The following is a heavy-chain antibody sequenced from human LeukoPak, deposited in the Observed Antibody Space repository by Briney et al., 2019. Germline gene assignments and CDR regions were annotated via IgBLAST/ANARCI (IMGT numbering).Heavy chain of an antibody. CDR3: ARDGEGWLRFFFP. CDR2: INHSGST. V-gene: IGHV4-34*01. J-gene: IGHJ4*02. D-gene: IGHD5-12*01. CDR1: GGSFSGYY. Sequence: SETLSLTCAVYGGSFSGYYWSWIRQPPGKGLEWIGEINHSGSTNYNPSLKSRVTISVDTSKNQFSLKLSSVTAADTAVYYCARDGEGWLRFFFPWGQGTLVTVSS.